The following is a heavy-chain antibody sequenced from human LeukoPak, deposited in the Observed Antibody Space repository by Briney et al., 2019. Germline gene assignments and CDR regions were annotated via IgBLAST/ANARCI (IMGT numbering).Heavy chain of an antibody. J-gene: IGHJ5*02. CDR1: GDSVSSNSAA. D-gene: IGHD2-2*01. CDR3: ARVGYCSSTSCYGGVGWFDP. Sequence: SQTLSLTCAISGDSVSSNSAAWNWIRQSPSRGLEWLGRTYYRSKWYNDYAVSVKSRITINPDTSKNQFSLQLNSVTPEDTAVYYCARVGYCSSTSCYGGVGWFDPWGQGTLVTVSS. V-gene: IGHV6-1*01. CDR2: TYYRSKWYN.